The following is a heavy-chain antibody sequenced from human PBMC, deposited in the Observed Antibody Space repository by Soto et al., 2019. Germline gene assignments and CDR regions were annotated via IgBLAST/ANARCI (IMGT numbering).Heavy chain of an antibody. V-gene: IGHV1-46*03. Sequence: ASVKVSCKASGYTFTSYYMHWVRQAPGQGLEWMGIINPSGGSTSYAQKFQGRVAMTRDTSTSTVYMELSSLRSEDTAVYYCARGYSSSWYGYYYYYMDVWGKGATVTVSS. CDR2: INPSGGST. J-gene: IGHJ6*03. CDR3: ARGYSSSWYGYYYYYMDV. D-gene: IGHD6-13*01. CDR1: GYTFTSYY.